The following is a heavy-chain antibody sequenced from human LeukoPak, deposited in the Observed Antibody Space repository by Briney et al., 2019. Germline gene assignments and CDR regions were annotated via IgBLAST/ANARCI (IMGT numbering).Heavy chain of an antibody. Sequence: GGSLRLSCAASGFTFSSYAMHWVRQAPGKGLEWVAVISYDGSSKYYADSVKGRFTISRDNSKNTLYLQMNSLRAEDTAVYYCARDSIGYYDFWSGYYKNGEDWYFDLWGRGTLVTVSS. CDR2: ISYDGSSK. J-gene: IGHJ2*01. V-gene: IGHV3-30-3*01. CDR1: GFTFSSYA. CDR3: ARDSIGYYDFWSGYYKNGEDWYFDL. D-gene: IGHD3-3*01.